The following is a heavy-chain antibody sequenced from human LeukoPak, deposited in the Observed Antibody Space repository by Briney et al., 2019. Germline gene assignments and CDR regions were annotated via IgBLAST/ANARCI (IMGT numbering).Heavy chain of an antibody. D-gene: IGHD3-22*01. CDR3: ARDDSSGYYPPYNWFDP. J-gene: IGHJ5*02. Sequence: ASVKVSCEASGYTFTGYYMHWVRQAPGQGLEWMGWINPNSGGTNYAQKFQGRVTMARDTSISTAYMELSRLRSDDTAVYYCARDDSSGYYPPYNWFDPWGQGTLVTVSS. CDR1: GYTFTGYY. CDR2: INPNSGGT. V-gene: IGHV1-2*02.